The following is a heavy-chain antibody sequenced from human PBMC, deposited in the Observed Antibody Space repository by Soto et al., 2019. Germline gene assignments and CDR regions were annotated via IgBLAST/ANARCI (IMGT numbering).Heavy chain of an antibody. Sequence: XSVKGPCNAAGYPFTSYGSIWGRQAPGQGLEWMGWISAYNGNTNYAQKLQGRVTMTTDTSTSTAYMELRSLRSDDTAVYYCARGRYYYDSSGYSTQSDYWGQGTLVTVSS. CDR3: ARGRYYYDSSGYSTQSDY. CDR1: GYPFTSYG. D-gene: IGHD3-22*01. J-gene: IGHJ4*02. V-gene: IGHV1-18*01. CDR2: ISAYNGNT.